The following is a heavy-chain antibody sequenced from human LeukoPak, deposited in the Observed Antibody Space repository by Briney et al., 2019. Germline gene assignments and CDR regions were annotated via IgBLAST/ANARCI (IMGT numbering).Heavy chain of an antibody. CDR2: ISSSSSYT. D-gene: IGHD3-16*01. CDR1: GFTFSDYY. CDR3: GGGGGELWYHDY. J-gene: IGHJ4*02. Sequence: GGSLRLSCAASGFTFSDYYMSWIRQAPGKGLEWVSYISSSSSYTNYADSVKGRFTISRDNAKNSLYLQMNSLRAEDTVVYSCGGGGGELWYHDYWGQGTLVTVSS. V-gene: IGHV3-11*03.